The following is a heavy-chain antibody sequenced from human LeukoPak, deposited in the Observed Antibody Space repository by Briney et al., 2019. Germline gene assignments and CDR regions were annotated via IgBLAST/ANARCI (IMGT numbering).Heavy chain of an antibody. CDR2: IYPGDSDT. Sequence: GESLQISCKGSGYRFASYWIGWVRPMPGKGLEWMGIIYPGDSDTRYSPSFQGQVTISADKSITTAYLQWSSLKASDTAMYYCARQDSSGWLDPWGQGTLVTVSS. V-gene: IGHV5-51*01. J-gene: IGHJ5*02. CDR3: ARQDSSGWLDP. D-gene: IGHD6-19*01. CDR1: GYRFASYW.